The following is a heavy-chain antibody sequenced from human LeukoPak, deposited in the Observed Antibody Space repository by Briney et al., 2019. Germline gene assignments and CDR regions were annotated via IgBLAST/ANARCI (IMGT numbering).Heavy chain of an antibody. Sequence: GGSLRLSCAASGFTFSAYNMNWVRQAPGEGLEWVSSISSSSNCIDYADSVKGRFTISRDNAKNSLFLQIDSLRAEDTAVYYCVFAGNSLRVYWGQGTLVTVSS. CDR2: ISSSSNCI. CDR1: GFTFSAYN. J-gene: IGHJ4*02. D-gene: IGHD2-15*01. V-gene: IGHV3-21*01. CDR3: VFAGNSLRVY.